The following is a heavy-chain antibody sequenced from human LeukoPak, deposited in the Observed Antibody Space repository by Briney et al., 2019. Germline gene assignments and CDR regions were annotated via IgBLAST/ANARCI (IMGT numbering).Heavy chain of an antibody. D-gene: IGHD6-13*01. J-gene: IGHJ4*02. CDR2: IKEDGSVK. Sequence: GGSLRLSCEGSGFTFSNYWMSWVRQAPGKGLEWVANIKEDGSVKYYVDSVKGRFTISRDNAKNSLYLQMNSLRAEDTAVYYCARIGYSSSCTDFWGQGTLVTVSS. CDR1: GFTFSNYW. CDR3: ARIGYSSSCTDF. V-gene: IGHV3-7*01.